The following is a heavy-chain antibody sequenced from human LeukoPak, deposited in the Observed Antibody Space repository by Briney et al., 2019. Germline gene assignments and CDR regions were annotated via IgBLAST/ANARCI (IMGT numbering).Heavy chain of an antibody. Sequence: GGSLRLSCAASGFTFSSYSMNWVRQAPGKGLEWVSSISSSSSYIYYADSVKGRFIISRDNAKNSLYLQMNSLRAEDTAVYYCARGLYSSSGCPDAFDIWGQGTMVTVSS. D-gene: IGHD6-6*01. CDR1: GFTFSSYS. V-gene: IGHV3-21*01. J-gene: IGHJ3*02. CDR3: ARGLYSSSGCPDAFDI. CDR2: ISSSSSYI.